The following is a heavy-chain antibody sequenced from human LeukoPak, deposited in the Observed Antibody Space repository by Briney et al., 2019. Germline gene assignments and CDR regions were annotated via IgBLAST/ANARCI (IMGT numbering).Heavy chain of an antibody. V-gene: IGHV3-7*01. CDR3: ARGLRSGYYIEALDI. D-gene: IGHD3-3*01. J-gene: IGHJ3*02. CDR1: GFTFSSYW. Sequence: PGGSLRLSCAASGFTFSSYWMSWVRQAPGKGLEWVANIKQDGSEKYYVDSVKGRFTISRDNAKNSLYLQMNSLRAEDTAVYYCARGLRSGYYIEALDIWGQGTMVTVSS. CDR2: IKQDGSEK.